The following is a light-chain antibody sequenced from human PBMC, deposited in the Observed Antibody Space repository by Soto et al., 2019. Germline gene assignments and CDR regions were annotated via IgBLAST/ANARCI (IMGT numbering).Light chain of an antibody. J-gene: IGKJ4*01. Sequence: DIPMTQSPSSVSASVGDRVTITCRASQAISSLLAWYQQKPGKAPSLLIHTASSLQSGVPSRFSGSRSGTDFTLTISSLQPEDFATYYCQQANSFPLTFGGGTKVEIK. CDR3: QQANSFPLT. CDR1: QAISSL. V-gene: IGKV1-12*01. CDR2: TAS.